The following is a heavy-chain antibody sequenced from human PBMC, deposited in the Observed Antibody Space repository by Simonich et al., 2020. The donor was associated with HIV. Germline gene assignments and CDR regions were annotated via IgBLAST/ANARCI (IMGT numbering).Heavy chain of an antibody. J-gene: IGHJ4*02. Sequence: QVQLVQSGAEVKKPGASVKVSCKVSGYSFTELSMHWVRQAPGKGLEWMGGFDPEDGEKNYAQKLQGRVTMTEDTSTDTAYMELSSLRSEDTAVYYCATAPAHYYDDIGYFTPPFFYWGQGTLVTVSS. V-gene: IGHV1-24*01. CDR1: GYSFTELS. D-gene: IGHD3-22*01. CDR2: FDPEDGEK. CDR3: ATAPAHYYDDIGYFTPPFFY.